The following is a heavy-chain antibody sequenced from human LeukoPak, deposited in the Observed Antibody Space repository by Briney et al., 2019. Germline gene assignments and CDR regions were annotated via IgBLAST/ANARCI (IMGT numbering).Heavy chain of an antibody. D-gene: IGHD4-17*01. J-gene: IGHJ4*02. CDR2: ISSSSYI. CDR3: ARDQMTKVTAPFDY. CDR1: GFTFSSYS. Sequence: GESLRLSCAASGFTFSSYSMNRVRQAPGKGLEWVSSISSSSYIYYADSVKGRFTISRDNAKNSLYLQMNSLRAEDTAVYYCARDQMTKVTAPFDYWGQGTLVTVSS. V-gene: IGHV3-21*01.